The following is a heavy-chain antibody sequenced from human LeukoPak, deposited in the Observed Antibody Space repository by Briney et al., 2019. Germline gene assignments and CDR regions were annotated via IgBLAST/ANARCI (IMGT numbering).Heavy chain of an antibody. V-gene: IGHV4-34*01. Sequence: SETLSLTCAVHGGSFSGYYWSWIRQPPGKGLEWIGEINHSGSTNYNPSLKSRVTISVDTSKNQFSLKLSSVTAADTAVYYCARGERYDSSGYYYRADYYYYMDVWGKGTTVTVSS. CDR1: GGSFSGYY. D-gene: IGHD3-22*01. CDR2: INHSGST. CDR3: ARGERYDSSGYYYRADYYYYMDV. J-gene: IGHJ6*03.